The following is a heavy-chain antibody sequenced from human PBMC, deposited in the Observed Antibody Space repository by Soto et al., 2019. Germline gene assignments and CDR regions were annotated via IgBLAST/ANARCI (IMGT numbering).Heavy chain of an antibody. CDR2: VSTSSSTI. Sequence: GGSLGLSCAASGFSFRSYAMNWVRQAPGRGLEWLSYVSTSSSTIYYADSVKGRFTISRDNAKNSLYLQMNSLRDEDTALYYWFDPWGQGTLVTVSS. CDR3: FDP. J-gene: IGHJ5*02. V-gene: IGHV3-48*02. CDR1: GFSFRSYA.